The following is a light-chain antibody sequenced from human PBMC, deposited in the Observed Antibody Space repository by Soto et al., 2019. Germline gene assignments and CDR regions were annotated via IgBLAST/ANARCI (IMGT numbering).Light chain of an antibody. CDR1: QSVNSN. V-gene: IGKV3-15*01. CDR3: QQYNDWPPIT. J-gene: IGKJ5*01. Sequence: RGMPPSPTTLSVPPGERAPLSCRASQSVNSNLAWYQQKLGQAPRVLIYGASTRATGIPARFSGSGSETEFTLTISSLQSEDFAVYYCQQYNDWPPITFGQGTRLEIK. CDR2: GAS.